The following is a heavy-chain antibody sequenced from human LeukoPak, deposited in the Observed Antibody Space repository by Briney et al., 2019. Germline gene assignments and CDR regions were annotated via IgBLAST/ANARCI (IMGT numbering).Heavy chain of an antibody. Sequence: SETLSLTCTVSGGSISSGSYYWSWIRQPAGKGLEWIGRMYISGTTNYNPTLKSRVTISVDTSKNQFSLKLSSVTAADTAVYYCARWIRRYQLPNRRGGFDPWGQGTLVTVSS. D-gene: IGHD2-2*01. CDR2: MYISGTT. CDR3: ARWIRRYQLPNRRGGFDP. J-gene: IGHJ5*02. CDR1: GGSISSGSYY. V-gene: IGHV4-61*02.